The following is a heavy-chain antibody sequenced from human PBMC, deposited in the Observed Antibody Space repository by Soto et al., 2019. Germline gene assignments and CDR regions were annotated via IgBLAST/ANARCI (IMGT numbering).Heavy chain of an antibody. V-gene: IGHV3-30-3*01. CDR3: ARLLLYSTSGRGWFDP. J-gene: IGHJ5*02. CDR1: GFTLSDYS. CDR2: VNFDGVTK. D-gene: IGHD2-8*02. Sequence: GGSLRLSCAVSGFTLSDYSIHWVRQAPGKGLEWLAVVNFDGVTKYYADSVRGRFFISRDNAKNSLYLQVNSLRVDDTAVYFCARLLLYSTSGRGWFDPRGQGTLVTVSS.